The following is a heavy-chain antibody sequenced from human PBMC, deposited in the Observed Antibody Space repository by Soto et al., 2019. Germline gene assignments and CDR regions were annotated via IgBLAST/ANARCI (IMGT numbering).Heavy chain of an antibody. D-gene: IGHD3-22*01. J-gene: IGHJ4*02. CDR2: MNPDSGDT. Sequence: QVQLVQSGAEVKKPGASVKVSCKASGYTFTNYDINWVRQATGQGLEWMGWMNPDSGDTRYAQEFQGRVTMTRDTXXXTXXMELSSLRSEDTAVYYCARGRRDYYDSGDWVPLAYWGQGTLVIVSS. V-gene: IGHV1-8*01. CDR1: GYTFTNYD. CDR3: ARGRRDYYDSGDWVPLAY.